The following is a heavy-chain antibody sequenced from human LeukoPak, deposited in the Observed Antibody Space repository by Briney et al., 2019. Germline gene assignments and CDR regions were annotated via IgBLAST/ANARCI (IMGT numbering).Heavy chain of an antibody. Sequence: SETLSLTCALYGGSFSGYYWSWIRQPPGKGLEWIGEINHSGSTNYNPSLTSRVTISVDTSKNQFSLKLSSVTAADTAVYYCARGPPHYYWGQGTLVTVSS. J-gene: IGHJ4*02. CDR1: GGSFSGYY. CDR3: ARGPPHYY. D-gene: IGHD3-3*02. V-gene: IGHV4-34*01. CDR2: INHSGST.